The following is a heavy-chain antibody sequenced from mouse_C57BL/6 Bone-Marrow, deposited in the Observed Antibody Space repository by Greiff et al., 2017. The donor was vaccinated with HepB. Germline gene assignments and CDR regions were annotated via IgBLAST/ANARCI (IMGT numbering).Heavy chain of an antibody. CDR2: ISNLAYSI. CDR1: GFTFSDYG. J-gene: IGHJ1*03. V-gene: IGHV5-15*01. D-gene: IGHD1-3*01. Sequence: EVQRVESGGGLVQPGGSLKLSCAASGFTFSDYGMAWVRQAPRKGPEWVAFISNLAYSIYYADTVTGRFTIFRENAKNTLYLEMSSLRSEDTAMYYCARLTPYWYFDVWGTGTTVTVSS. CDR3: ARLTPYWYFDV.